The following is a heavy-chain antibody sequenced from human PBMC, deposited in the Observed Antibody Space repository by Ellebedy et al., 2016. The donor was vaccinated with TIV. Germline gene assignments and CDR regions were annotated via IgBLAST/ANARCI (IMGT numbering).Heavy chain of an antibody. CDR2: IWYDGSNK. D-gene: IGHD3-22*01. CDR1: GFTFSSYG. J-gene: IGHJ4*02. V-gene: IGHV3-33*01. CDR3: ASKGYDSSAADY. Sequence: GGSLRLSXAASGFTFSSYGMHWVRQAPGKGLEWVAVIWYDGSNKYYADSVKGRFTISRDNAKNSLYLQMNSLRDEDTAVYYCASKGYDSSAADYWGQGTLVTVSS.